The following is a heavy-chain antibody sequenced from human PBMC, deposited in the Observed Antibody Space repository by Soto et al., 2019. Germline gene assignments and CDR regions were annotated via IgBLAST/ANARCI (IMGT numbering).Heavy chain of an antibody. CDR1: GFTFSSYS. D-gene: IGHD6-13*01. J-gene: IGHJ6*02. CDR3: ASGWGSSSEYGMDV. CDR2: ISTSSSYI. Sequence: VGSLRLSGAASGFTFSSYSMNWVRHAPWKGLEWVSSISTSSSYIYYAESGKGRLTISRDKAKNSLYLQMNSLRAEDTAVYYCASGWGSSSEYGMDVWGQGPTVTV. V-gene: IGHV3-21*01.